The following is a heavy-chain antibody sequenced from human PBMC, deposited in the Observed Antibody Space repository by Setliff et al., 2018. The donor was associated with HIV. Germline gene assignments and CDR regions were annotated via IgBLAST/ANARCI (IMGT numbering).Heavy chain of an antibody. CDR3: ARENNFDY. V-gene: IGHV3-30*04. CDR2: IASHGNWH. CDR1: GFTLTDYP. Sequence: PRLSCAASGFTLTDYPMHWVRQAPGNGLEWVAVIASHGNWHDYAASVKGRFTISRDTSRNTLYLQMNSLRVEDSALYYCARENNFDYWGQGTLVTVYS. J-gene: IGHJ4*02.